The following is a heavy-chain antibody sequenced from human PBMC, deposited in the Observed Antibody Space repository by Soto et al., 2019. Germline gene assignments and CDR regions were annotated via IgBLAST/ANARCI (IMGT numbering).Heavy chain of an antibody. Sequence: QVQLVQSGAEVKKPGASVMVSCETSGYTFSSYGISWVRQAPGQGPDWMGWISAYNGYTDYAQKFQGRVTVTTDAXTSKAYGELRSLRSDDTAVYYCARGLVRGTGGMDVWGQGTTVSVSS. CDR3: ARGLVRGTGGMDV. V-gene: IGHV1-18*01. D-gene: IGHD3-10*01. J-gene: IGHJ6*02. CDR2: ISAYNGYT. CDR1: GYTFSSYG.